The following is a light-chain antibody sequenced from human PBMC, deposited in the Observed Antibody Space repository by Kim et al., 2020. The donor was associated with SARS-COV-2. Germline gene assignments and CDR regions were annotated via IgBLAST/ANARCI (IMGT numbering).Light chain of an antibody. CDR2: AAS. V-gene: IGKV3-15*01. Sequence: IVMTQSPATVSVSPGDRVTLSCRANQSLSTNLAWYQQNPGQAPRLLIYAASTRATGIPARFTGSGSGTEFSLTISSLQSEDFAIYYCQQYTNWPRTFGQGTKVDIK. J-gene: IGKJ1*01. CDR1: QSLSTN. CDR3: QQYTNWPRT.